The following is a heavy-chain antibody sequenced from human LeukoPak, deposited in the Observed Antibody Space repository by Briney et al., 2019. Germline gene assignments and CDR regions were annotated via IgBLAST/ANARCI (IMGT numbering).Heavy chain of an antibody. CDR3: ARDIVPPGLFWDY. CDR1: GFTFSSYG. D-gene: IGHD2-2*01. V-gene: IGHV3-7*05. J-gene: IGHJ4*02. Sequence: GGSLRLSCAASGFTFSSYGMHWVRQAPGKGLEWVANIGQDGSEKYYVDSVKGRFNISRDNAKNSLYLQMNSLRAEDMAVYYCARDIVPPGLFWDYWGQGALVTVSS. CDR2: IGQDGSEK.